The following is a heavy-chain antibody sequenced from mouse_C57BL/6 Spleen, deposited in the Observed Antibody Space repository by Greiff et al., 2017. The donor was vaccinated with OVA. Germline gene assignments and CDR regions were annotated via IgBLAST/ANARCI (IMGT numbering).Heavy chain of an antibody. CDR1: GYTFTSYW. V-gene: IGHV1-64*01. CDR2: IHPNSGST. J-gene: IGHJ1*03. CDR3: AREDDYDEGGYWYFDV. Sequence: VQLQQPGAELVKPGASVKLSCKASGYTFTSYWMHWVKQRPGQGLEWIGMIHPNSGSTNYNEKFKSKATLTVDKSSSTAYMQLSSLTSEDSAVYYCAREDDYDEGGYWYFDVWGTGTTVTVSS. D-gene: IGHD2-4*01.